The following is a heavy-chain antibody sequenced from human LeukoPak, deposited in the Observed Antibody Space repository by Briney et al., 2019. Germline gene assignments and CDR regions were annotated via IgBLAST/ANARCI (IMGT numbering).Heavy chain of an antibody. CDR3: ATTRSGWSFYFDY. CDR2: ISGDGGST. D-gene: IGHD6-19*01. Sequence: GGSLRLSCAASGFTFDDYAMHWVRQAPGKGLEWASLISGDGGSTYYADSVKGRFTISRDNSKNSLYLQMNSLRTEDTALYYCATTRSGWSFYFDYWGQGTLVTVSS. J-gene: IGHJ4*02. CDR1: GFTFDDYA. V-gene: IGHV3-43*02.